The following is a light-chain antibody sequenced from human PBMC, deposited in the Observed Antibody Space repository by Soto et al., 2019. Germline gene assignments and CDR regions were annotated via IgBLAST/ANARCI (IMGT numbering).Light chain of an antibody. CDR3: QQYASSPRT. Sequence: PGERATLSCRASQSVTSPFLAWYQQKPGQPPRLLIYSTSGRATGIPDRFSGTGSGTDFTLTISSLEPEDSAVYYCQQYASSPRTFGQGTKVEV. J-gene: IGKJ1*01. CDR2: STS. V-gene: IGKV3-20*01. CDR1: QSVTSPF.